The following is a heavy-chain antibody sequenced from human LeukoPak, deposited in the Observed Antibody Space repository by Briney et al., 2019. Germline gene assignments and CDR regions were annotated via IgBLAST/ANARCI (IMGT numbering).Heavy chain of an antibody. CDR2: MNPNSGNT. CDR1: GYTFTSYD. Sequence: ASVKVSCKASGYTFTSYDINWVRQATGQGLAGMGWMNPNSGNTGYAQKFQGRLTMTEDTSTDTAYMELSSLRSEDTAVYYCATVYSYDSSAYYRLDYWGQGTLVTVSS. D-gene: IGHD3-22*01. CDR3: ATVYSYDSSAYYRLDY. V-gene: IGHV1-8*01. J-gene: IGHJ4*02.